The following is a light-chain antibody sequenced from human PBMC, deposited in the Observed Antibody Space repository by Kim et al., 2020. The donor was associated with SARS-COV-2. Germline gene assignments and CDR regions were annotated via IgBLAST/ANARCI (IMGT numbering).Light chain of an antibody. Sequence: DIQMTQSPSSLSASVGDRVTITCRASQSISINLNWYQQKPGKAPKLLIYIASSLHSGVPSRFSGSGSGTDFTLTISSLQPKETATSFCQKSYGTPEPLGGGTKLEL. CDR3: QKSYGTPEP. V-gene: IGKV1-39*01. CDR2: IAS. CDR1: QSISIN. J-gene: IGKJ4*01.